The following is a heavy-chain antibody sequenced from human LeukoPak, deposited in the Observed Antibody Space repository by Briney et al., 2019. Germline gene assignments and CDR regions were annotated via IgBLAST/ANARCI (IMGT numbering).Heavy chain of an antibody. CDR3: AKPGSLLRYFDWLPSSPNWFDP. Sequence: GGSLRLSCAASGFTFSSYAISWVRQAPGKGLEWVSAISGSGGSTYYADSVKGRFTISRDNSKNTLYLQMNSLRAEDTAVYYCAKPGSLLRYFDWLPSSPNWFDPWGQGTLVTVSS. D-gene: IGHD3-9*01. CDR2: ISGSGGST. CDR1: GFTFSSYA. V-gene: IGHV3-23*01. J-gene: IGHJ5*02.